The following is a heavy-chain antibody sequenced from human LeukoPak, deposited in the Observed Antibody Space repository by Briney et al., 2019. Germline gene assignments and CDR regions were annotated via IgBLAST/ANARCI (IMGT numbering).Heavy chain of an antibody. CDR1: GFTFSSYG. D-gene: IGHD3-10*01. V-gene: IGHV3-30*02. CDR2: IRYDEINK. J-gene: IGHJ4*02. Sequence: GGSLRLSCAATGFTFSSYGMHWVRQAPGKGLEWVAFIRYDEINKYYADSVKGRFTISRDNSKSTLFLQMNSLRPEDTAVYYCAKDYYSSGSDYWGQGTLVTVSS. CDR3: AKDYYSSGSDY.